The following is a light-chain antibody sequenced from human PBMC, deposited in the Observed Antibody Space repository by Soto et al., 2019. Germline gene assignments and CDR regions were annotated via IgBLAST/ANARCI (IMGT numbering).Light chain of an antibody. V-gene: IGLV2-14*01. CDR3: TSYTSSNVYV. Sequence: QSVLTQPASVSGSPGQSITISCTGTSSDVGSYSYVSWYQQYPGKAPKLMIFDVSNRPSGVSHRFSGSKSGNTASLTISGLQAEDEADYYCTSYTSSNVYVFGSGTKLTVL. CDR1: SSDVGSYSY. CDR2: DVS. J-gene: IGLJ1*01.